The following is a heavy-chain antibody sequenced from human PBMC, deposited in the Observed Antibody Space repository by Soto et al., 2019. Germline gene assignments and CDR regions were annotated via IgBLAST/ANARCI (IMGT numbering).Heavy chain of an antibody. J-gene: IGHJ4*02. D-gene: IGHD2-8*01. Sequence: ASVKVSCKASGYTFTSYDINWVRQATGQGLEWMGWMNPTSGNTGYAQKFQGRVTMTRNTSISTAYMELSSLRSEDTAVYYCACAQYWTSRSCQSYVYSGQGTLGTVST. V-gene: IGHV1-8*01. CDR3: ACAQYWTSRSCQSYVY. CDR1: GYTFTSYD. CDR2: MNPTSGNT.